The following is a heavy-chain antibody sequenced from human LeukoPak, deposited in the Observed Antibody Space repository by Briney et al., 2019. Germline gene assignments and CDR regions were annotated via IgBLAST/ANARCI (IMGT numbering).Heavy chain of an antibody. CDR3: ARDWVGGSYYGTDY. D-gene: IGHD1-26*01. V-gene: IGHV3-48*03. CDR2: ISSSGSTI. Sequence: PGGSLRLSCAASGFTFSSYEMNWVRQAPGKGLEWVSYISSSGSTIYYADSVKGRITIARDKAKNSLYLQMTSLRSKETACYYCARDWVGGSYYGTDYWGEGTLVTFSS. J-gene: IGHJ4*02. CDR1: GFTFSSYE.